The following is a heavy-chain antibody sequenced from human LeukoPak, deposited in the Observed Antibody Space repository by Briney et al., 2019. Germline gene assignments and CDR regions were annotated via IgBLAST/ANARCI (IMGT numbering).Heavy chain of an antibody. J-gene: IGHJ4*02. CDR1: GFTFSSYA. CDR2: TSGSGGGT. V-gene: IGHV3-23*01. CDR3: ARDEVYYDSSGSSH. D-gene: IGHD3-22*01. Sequence: PGGSLRLSCAASGFTFSSYAMTWVRQAPGKGLEWVATTSGSGGGTYYADSVKGRFTISRDNSKNTLYLQMNSLRAEDTAVYYCARDEVYYDSSGSSHWGQGTLVTVSS.